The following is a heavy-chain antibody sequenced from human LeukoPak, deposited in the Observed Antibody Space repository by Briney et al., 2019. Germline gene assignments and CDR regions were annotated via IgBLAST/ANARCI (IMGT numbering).Heavy chain of an antibody. D-gene: IGHD2-21*01. CDR1: GFNISDFW. CDR3: RESRPGGAMGLYHNFGY. J-gene: IGHJ4*02. V-gene: IGHV3-7*01. CDR2: IKEDGTEK. Sequence: GGSLRLSCAASGFNISDFWMTWVRQAPGKGLEWVANIKEDGTEKHLVDSVKGRFTISRDNTKNLLYLQMNSLRGDDTATYCVRESRPGGAMGLYHNFGYWGQGTLVAVSS.